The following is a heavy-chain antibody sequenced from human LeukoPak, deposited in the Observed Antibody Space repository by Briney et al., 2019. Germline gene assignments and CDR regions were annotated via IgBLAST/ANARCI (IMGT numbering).Heavy chain of an antibody. CDR1: GYTFTSYD. J-gene: IGHJ4*02. V-gene: IGHV1-8*01. CDR3: ARTDYYDSSGYGY. Sequence: ASVKVSCKASGYTFTSYDINWVRQATGQGLEWMGWMNPNSGNTGYAQKFQGRVTMTRDTSISTAYMELSRLLSGDTAVYYCARTDYYDSSGYGYWGQGTLVTVSS. D-gene: IGHD3-22*01. CDR2: MNPNSGNT.